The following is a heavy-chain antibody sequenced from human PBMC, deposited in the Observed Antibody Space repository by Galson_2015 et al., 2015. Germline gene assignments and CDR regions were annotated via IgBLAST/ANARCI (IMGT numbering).Heavy chain of an antibody. Sequence: SLRLSCAASGFTVSSNYMTWVRQAPGKGLEWVSVIYGGGKTNYAESGKGRFTHSRDHSQNTVYLQMNSLRAEDTAVYYCGREIASSANLGYWCQGSLVIVSS. CDR3: GREIASSANLGY. V-gene: IGHV3-53*01. CDR2: IYGGGKT. D-gene: IGHD6-13*01. J-gene: IGHJ4*02. CDR1: GFTVSSNY.